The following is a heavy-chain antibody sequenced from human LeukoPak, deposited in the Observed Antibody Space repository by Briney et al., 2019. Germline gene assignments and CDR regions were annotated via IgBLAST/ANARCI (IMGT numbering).Heavy chain of an antibody. J-gene: IGHJ4*02. CDR3: ARPVSLSVSPLDY. Sequence: VSVKLSCKVSSYPFTIYGIRWVPQAPGQGREGMGWISAYNGNTNYAQKLQGRVTMTTDTSTSTAYMELRSLRSDDTAVYYCARPVSLSVSPLDYWGQGTLVTVSS. CDR2: ISAYNGNT. CDR1: SYPFTIYG. D-gene: IGHD2/OR15-2a*01. V-gene: IGHV1-18*04.